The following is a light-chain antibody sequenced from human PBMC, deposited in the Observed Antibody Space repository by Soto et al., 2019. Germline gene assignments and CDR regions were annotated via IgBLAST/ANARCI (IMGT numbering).Light chain of an antibody. CDR3: QQRSSWPLT. CDR1: QNIHTN. CDR2: DAS. V-gene: IGKV3-11*01. Sequence: EIVMTQSPATLSVSPGERATLSCRAGQNIHTNLAWYQQKPGQAPRLLIYDASNRATGIPARFRGSGSGTDFTLSITSLEPEDIAVYYCQQRSSWPLTFGGGTKVDNK. J-gene: IGKJ4*01.